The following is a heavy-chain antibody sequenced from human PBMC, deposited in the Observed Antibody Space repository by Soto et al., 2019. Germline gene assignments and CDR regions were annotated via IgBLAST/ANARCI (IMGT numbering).Heavy chain of an antibody. D-gene: IGHD3-10*01. J-gene: IGHJ4*02. CDR3: ARGYYGSGRSYY. V-gene: IGHV4-4*02. CDR2: IYHSGST. CDR1: GGSISSRNW. Sequence: PSEALSGTCTVSGGSISSRNWRNWVRQPPGKGLEWIGEIYHSGSTNYNLSLKSRVTISVDKSKNQFSLKLNSVTAADTAVYYCARGYYGSGRSYYWGQGTLVTVSS.